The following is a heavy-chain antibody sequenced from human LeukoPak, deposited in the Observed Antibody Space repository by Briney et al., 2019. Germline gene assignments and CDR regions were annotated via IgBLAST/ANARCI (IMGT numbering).Heavy chain of an antibody. CDR2: IWYDGSNK. D-gene: IGHD6-19*01. J-gene: IGHJ4*02. V-gene: IGHV3-33*01. CDR3: ARVGIAVAGFDY. Sequence: PGGSLRLSCAASGFTFSSYGMHWVRQAPGKGLEWVAVIWYDGSNKYYADSVKGRFTISRDNAKNTLYLQMNSLRAEDTAVYYCARVGIAVAGFDYWGQGTLVTVSS. CDR1: GFTFSSYG.